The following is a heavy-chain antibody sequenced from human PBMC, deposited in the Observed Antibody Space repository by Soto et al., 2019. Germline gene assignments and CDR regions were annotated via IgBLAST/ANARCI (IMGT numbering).Heavy chain of an antibody. J-gene: IGHJ5*02. V-gene: IGHV2-5*01. D-gene: IGHD3-3*01. CDR3: AHRPPSGGGLQFCSWFDH. CDR2: IYWNDDK. CDR1: GFSFSTSGVG. Sequence: QITLKESGPTLVKPTQTLTLTCTFSGFSFSTSGVGVGWIRQPPGKALEWLALIYWNDDKRYSPSLKSRLTITTDTSKNQVVLTMTTMDPVDTATYYCAHRPPSGGGLQFCSWFDHWGQGTLVTVSS.